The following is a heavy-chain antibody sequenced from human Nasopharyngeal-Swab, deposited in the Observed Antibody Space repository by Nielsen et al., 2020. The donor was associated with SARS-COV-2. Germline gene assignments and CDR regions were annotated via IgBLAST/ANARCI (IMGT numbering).Heavy chain of an antibody. D-gene: IGHD2-21*02. Sequence: GESLKISCAASRFSVSSNYMSWVRQAPGKGLEWVSIIYSDGSTYYADSVKGRFTISRDNSKNTLYLQMNSLRAEDTAVYYCARERAGDYYSDYWGQGTLVTVSS. CDR3: ARERAGDYYSDY. J-gene: IGHJ4*02. CDR1: RFSVSSNY. CDR2: IYSDGST. V-gene: IGHV3-66*01.